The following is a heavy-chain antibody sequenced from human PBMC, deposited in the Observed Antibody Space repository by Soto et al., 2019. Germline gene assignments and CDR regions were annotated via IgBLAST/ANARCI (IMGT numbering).Heavy chain of an antibody. CDR1: GYTFTSYA. CDR3: ARDIAFDI. J-gene: IGHJ3*02. CDR2: INAGNGNR. Sequence: ASVKVSCTASGYTFTSYAMHWVRQAPGQRLEWMGWINAGNGNRKYSQKFQGRVTITRDTSASTAYMELSSLRSEDTAVYYCARDIAFDIWGQGTMVTVS. V-gene: IGHV1-3*01.